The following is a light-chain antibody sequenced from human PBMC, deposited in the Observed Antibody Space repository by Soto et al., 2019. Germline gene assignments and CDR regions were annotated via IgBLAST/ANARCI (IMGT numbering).Light chain of an antibody. V-gene: IGKV1-5*01. CDR2: DAS. CDR1: QSISSW. CDR3: QQYNSTRRT. J-gene: IGKJ1*01. Sequence: DIQMTQSPSTLSASVGDRVTITCRASQSISSWLAWYQQKPGKAPKLLIYDASSLESGVPSRFSGSGSGTEFTLTISSLQPDDFATYYCQQYNSTRRTFGQGTKVDI.